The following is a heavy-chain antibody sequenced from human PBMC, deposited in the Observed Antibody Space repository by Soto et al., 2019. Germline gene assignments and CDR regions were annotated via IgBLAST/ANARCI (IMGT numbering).Heavy chain of an antibody. D-gene: IGHD5-12*01. V-gene: IGHV4-59*01. CDR2: IYYSGST. Sequence: SETLSLTCTVSGGSISSYYWSWIRQPPGKGLEWIGYIYYSGSTNYNPSLKSRVTISVDTSKNQFSLKLSSVTAADTAVYYCAKAYSGYDSTDPNWFDPWGQGTLVTVSS. J-gene: IGHJ5*02. CDR3: AKAYSGYDSTDPNWFDP. CDR1: GGSISSYY.